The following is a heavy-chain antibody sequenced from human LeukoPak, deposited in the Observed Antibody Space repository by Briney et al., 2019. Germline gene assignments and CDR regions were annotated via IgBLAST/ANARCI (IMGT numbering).Heavy chain of an antibody. Sequence: SETLSLTCAVYGGSFSGYYWSWIRQPPGKGPEWIGSVYYDGVTYYNPSLRSRATMSLDTSTNRFSLRLSSVTAADTAVYFCARLSCSDAVCPTLPYNHFDPWGQGTLVTVSS. V-gene: IGHV4-34*01. CDR1: GGSFSGYY. D-gene: IGHD2-15*01. CDR2: VYYDGVT. CDR3: ARLSCSDAVCPTLPYNHFDP. J-gene: IGHJ5*02.